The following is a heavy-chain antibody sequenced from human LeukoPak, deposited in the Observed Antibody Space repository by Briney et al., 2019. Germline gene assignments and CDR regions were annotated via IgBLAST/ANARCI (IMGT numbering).Heavy chain of an antibody. CDR2: FIPGDSET. CDR1: GYSSTSYW. D-gene: IGHD6-19*01. V-gene: IGHV5-51*01. CDR3: ARHSLGGYSSGWPIDY. Sequence: GESLKISSKGSGYSSTSYWSGWLRQLPGKGLEGMGIFIPGDSETRYSPSFQGQVTISADKSTSTSYLQSSCLTASDTAVYYCARHSLGGYSSGWPIDYWGEGTLVTVSS. J-gene: IGHJ4*02.